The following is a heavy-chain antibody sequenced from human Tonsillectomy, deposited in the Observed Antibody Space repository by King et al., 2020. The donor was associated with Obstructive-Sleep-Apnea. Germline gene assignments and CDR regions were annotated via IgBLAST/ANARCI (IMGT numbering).Heavy chain of an antibody. Sequence: QVQLVESGGGVVQPGRSLRLSCAASGFTFSSYAMHWVRQAPVKGLEWVADISYDGSNKYYADSVKGRFTISRDNSKNTLYLQMNSLRAEDTAVYYWARDSSGYDILTGYYSGPGYWGQGTLVTVSS. V-gene: IGHV3-30*04. J-gene: IGHJ4*02. CDR3: ARDSSGYDILTGYYSGPGY. CDR2: ISYDGSNK. CDR1: GFTFSSYA. D-gene: IGHD3-9*01.